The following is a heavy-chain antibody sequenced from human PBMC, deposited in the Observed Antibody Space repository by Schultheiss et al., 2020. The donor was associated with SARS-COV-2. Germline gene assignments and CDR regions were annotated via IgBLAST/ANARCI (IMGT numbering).Heavy chain of an antibody. J-gene: IGHJ4*02. D-gene: IGHD1-26*01. CDR1: GGSISSSSYY. Sequence: SETLSLTCTVSGGSISSSSYYWGWIRQPPGKGLEWIGSIYYSGSTYYNPSLKSRVTISVDTSKNQFSLKLSSVTAADTAVYYCARGEWELLGEVDYWGQGTLVTVSS. V-gene: IGHV4-39*07. CDR3: ARGEWELLGEVDY. CDR2: IYYSGST.